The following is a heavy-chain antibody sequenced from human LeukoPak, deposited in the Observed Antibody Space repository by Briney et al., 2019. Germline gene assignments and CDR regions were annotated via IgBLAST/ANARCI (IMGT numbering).Heavy chain of an antibody. CDR2: ISSSSSYI. D-gene: IGHD6-19*01. CDR1: GFTFSSYS. J-gene: IGHJ4*02. V-gene: IGHV3-21*01. CDR3: ASIVRRSSGWSRGYYFDY. Sequence: GGSLRLSCAASGFTFSSYSMNWVRQAPGKGLEWVSSISSSSSYIYYADSVKGRFTISRDNAKNSLYLQMNSLRAEDAAVYYCASIVRRSSGWSRGYYFDYWGQGTLVTVSS.